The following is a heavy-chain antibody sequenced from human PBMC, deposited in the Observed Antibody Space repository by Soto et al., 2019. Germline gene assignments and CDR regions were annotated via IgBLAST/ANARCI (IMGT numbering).Heavy chain of an antibody. CDR2: MYNSGRT. J-gene: IGHJ3*01. Sequence: SETLSLTCTVSGGSISSYYWSWFRQPPGKGLEWIGDMYNSGRTNYNPSLKSRVTISVDTSKTQLSLKVSSVTAADTAVYYCARDALGAFDLWGQGTMVTVSS. CDR1: GGSISSYY. V-gene: IGHV4-59*01. CDR3: ARDALGAFDL.